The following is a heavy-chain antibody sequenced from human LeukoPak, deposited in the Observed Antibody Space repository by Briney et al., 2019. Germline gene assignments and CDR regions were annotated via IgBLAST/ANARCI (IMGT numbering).Heavy chain of an antibody. V-gene: IGHV3-64D*09. CDR2: ISSNGGST. CDR1: GFTFNSYV. Sequence: QPGGPLRLSCSASGFTFNSYVMHWVRQAPGKGLEYVSAISSNGGSTYYADSVKGRFTISRDNSKNTLYLQMSSLRGEDTAVYYCAREVAGSYGLFDYWGQGTLVTVSS. J-gene: IGHJ4*02. D-gene: IGHD5-18*01. CDR3: AREVAGSYGLFDY.